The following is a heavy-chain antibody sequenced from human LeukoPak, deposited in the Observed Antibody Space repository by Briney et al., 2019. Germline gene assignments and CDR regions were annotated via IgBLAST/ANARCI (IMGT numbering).Heavy chain of an antibody. CDR1: GGSFSGYY. J-gene: IGHJ4*02. CDR3: ARGVYCSGGSCFLPLDY. Sequence: SETLSLTCAVYGGSFSGYYWSWIRQPPGRGLEWIGEINHSGSTNYNPSLKSRVTISVDTSKNQFSLKLSSVTAADTAVYYCARGVYCSGGSCFLPLDYWGQGTLVTVSS. V-gene: IGHV4-34*01. D-gene: IGHD2-15*01. CDR2: INHSGST.